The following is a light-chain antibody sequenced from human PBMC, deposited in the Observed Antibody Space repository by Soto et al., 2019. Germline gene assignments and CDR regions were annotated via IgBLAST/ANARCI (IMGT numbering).Light chain of an antibody. Sequence: EVMITQSPATLSVSQGERAPLSCGAAQSIRSVLAWYQHKPGQAPRLLIYGASTRATAIPARFTGSGSGTEFTLTISSLQSEDFAVYYCQQYNNWPITFGPGTRLEIK. CDR1: QSIRSV. CDR3: QQYNNWPIT. CDR2: GAS. V-gene: IGKV3-15*01. J-gene: IGKJ5*01.